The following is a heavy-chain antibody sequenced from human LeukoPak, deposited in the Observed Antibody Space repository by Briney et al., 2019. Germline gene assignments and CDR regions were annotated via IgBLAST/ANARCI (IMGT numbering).Heavy chain of an antibody. D-gene: IGHD3-10*01. CDR3: ARGARGVIGYYFDF. CDR2: INWNGGST. Sequence: PGGSLRLSCAASGFTFDDYGMSWVRQAPGKGLEWVSGINWNGGSTGYADSVKGRLTISRDNAKNSLYLQMNSLRAEDTALYYCARGARGVIGYYFDFWGQGTLVTVSS. V-gene: IGHV3-20*04. J-gene: IGHJ4*02. CDR1: GFTFDDYG.